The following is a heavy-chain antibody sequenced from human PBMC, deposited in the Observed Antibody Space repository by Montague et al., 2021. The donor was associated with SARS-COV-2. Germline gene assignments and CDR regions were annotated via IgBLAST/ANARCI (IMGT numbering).Heavy chain of an antibody. CDR1: GGSISSSNW. CDR2: IYHSGNT. D-gene: IGHD3-3*01. CDR3: ARGYQLRFLEWSFRQSTFDY. V-gene: IGHV4-4*02. J-gene: IGHJ4*02. Sequence: SETLSLTCAVSGGSISSSNWWSWVRQPPGKGLEWIGEIYHSGNTNYNPSLQSRFTISVDKSKNQFSLRLSSVTAADTAVYYCARGYQLRFLEWSFRQSTFDYWGQGTLVTVSS.